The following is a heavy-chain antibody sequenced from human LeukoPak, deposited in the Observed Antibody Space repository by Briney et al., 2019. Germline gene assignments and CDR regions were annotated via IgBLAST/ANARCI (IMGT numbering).Heavy chain of an antibody. D-gene: IGHD5-18*01. J-gene: IGHJ4*01. CDR1: GFTFSTYA. CDR3: ARERSLNTASLGY. CDR2: IWSNGNNK. Sequence: PGRSLRLSCAASGFTFSTYAMHWVRQAPGKGLEWVAVIWSNGNNKHYGDSVKGRFTISRDNSNNTLYLQMYSLRAEDTALYYCARERSLNTASLGYWGHGTLVTVSS. V-gene: IGHV3-33*08.